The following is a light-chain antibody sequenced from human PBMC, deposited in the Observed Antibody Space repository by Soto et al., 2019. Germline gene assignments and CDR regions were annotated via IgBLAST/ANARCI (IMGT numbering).Light chain of an antibody. CDR3: CSYAGSRVV. Sequence: TQPHSVSESPGKTVTISCTRSSGSVGTHYVHWYQQRPGSAPTTLIYEGSKRPSGVSNRFSGSKSGNTASLTISGLQAEDEADYYCCSYAGSRVVFGGGTKLTVL. CDR1: SGSVGTHY. J-gene: IGLJ2*01. V-gene: IGLV2-23*01. CDR2: EGS.